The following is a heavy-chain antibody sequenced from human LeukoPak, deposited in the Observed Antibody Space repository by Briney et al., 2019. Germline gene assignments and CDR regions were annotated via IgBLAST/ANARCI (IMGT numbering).Heavy chain of an antibody. CDR1: GFTFSIYA. Sequence: GGSLRLSCAASGFTFSIYAMSWVRQAPGKGLEWVSAISGSGGSTYYADSVKGRFTISRDNSKDTLNLQMNSLRAEDTAVYYCAKHYSSGWSFDYWGQGTLVTVSS. D-gene: IGHD6-19*01. CDR3: AKHYSSGWSFDY. CDR2: ISGSGGST. V-gene: IGHV3-23*01. J-gene: IGHJ4*02.